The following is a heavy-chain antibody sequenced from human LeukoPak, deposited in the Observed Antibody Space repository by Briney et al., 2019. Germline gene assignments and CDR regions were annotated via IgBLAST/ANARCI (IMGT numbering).Heavy chain of an antibody. J-gene: IGHJ4*02. CDR3: ARRRTSSGRTCFDY. D-gene: IGHD3-22*01. V-gene: IGHV4-39*01. CDR2: IYYSGST. CDR1: GGSISSSSYY. Sequence: PSETLSLTCTVSGGSISSSSYYWGWIRQPPGKGLEWIGSIYYSGSTYYNPSLKSRVTISVDTSKNQFSLKLSSVTAADTAVYYCARRRTSSGRTCFDYWGQGTLVTVSS.